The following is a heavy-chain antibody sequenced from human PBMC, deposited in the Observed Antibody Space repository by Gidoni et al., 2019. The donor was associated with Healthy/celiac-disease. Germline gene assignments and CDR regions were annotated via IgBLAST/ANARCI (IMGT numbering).Heavy chain of an antibody. J-gene: IGHJ6*02. CDR3: ARIPAYGDYDYYFYGMDV. Sequence: QVQLQQWGAGLLKPSETLSLTSAVYGGSFSGYTWSWIRQPPGKGLAWFGEINHRGSTNYNPPLNSRVTISVDTSTNQFSLKLSSVTAADTAVYYCARIPAYGDYDYYFYGMDVWGQGTMVTVSS. CDR1: GGSFSGYT. V-gene: IGHV4-34*01. CDR2: INHRGST. D-gene: IGHD4-17*01.